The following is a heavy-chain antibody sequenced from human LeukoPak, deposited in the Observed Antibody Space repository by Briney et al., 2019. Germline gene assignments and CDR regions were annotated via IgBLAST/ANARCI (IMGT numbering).Heavy chain of an antibody. Sequence: GSLRLSCAASGFTFSSYWMHWIRQPPGKGLEWIGEINHSGSTNYNPSLKSRVTISVDTSKNQFSLKLSSVTAADTAVYYCARDRYMGLDYWGQGTLVTVSS. J-gene: IGHJ4*02. CDR3: ARDRYMGLDY. CDR1: GFTFSSYW. D-gene: IGHD3-16*02. CDR2: INHSGST. V-gene: IGHV4-34*01.